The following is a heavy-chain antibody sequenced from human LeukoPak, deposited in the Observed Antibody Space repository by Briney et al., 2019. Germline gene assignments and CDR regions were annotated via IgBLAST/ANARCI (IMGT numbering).Heavy chain of an antibody. D-gene: IGHD1-1*01. V-gene: IGHV4-59*01. J-gene: IGHJ4*02. CDR3: ARGRGATGTTWDY. Sequence: SETLSLTCTVSGGSISSYYWSWIRQPPGKGLEWIGYISYSGSTNFNPSLKSRVTISVDTSKNQFSLKLSSVTAADTAVYYCARGRGATGTTWDYWGQGTLVSVSS. CDR2: ISYSGST. CDR1: GGSISSYY.